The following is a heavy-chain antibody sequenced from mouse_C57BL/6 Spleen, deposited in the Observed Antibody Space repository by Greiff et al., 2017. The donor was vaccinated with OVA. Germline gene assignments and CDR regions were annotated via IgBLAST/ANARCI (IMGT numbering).Heavy chain of an antibody. CDR1: GFNIKDDY. CDR3: TPRYGNYGGY. D-gene: IGHD2-1*01. J-gene: IGHJ2*01. Sequence: EVQLQQSGAELVRPGASVKLSCTASGFNIKDDYMHWVKQRPEQGLEWIGWIDPENGDTAYASKFQGKATITADTSSNTAYLQLSSLTSEDTAVYYCTPRYGNYGGYWGQGTTLTVSS. V-gene: IGHV14-4*01. CDR2: IDPENGDT.